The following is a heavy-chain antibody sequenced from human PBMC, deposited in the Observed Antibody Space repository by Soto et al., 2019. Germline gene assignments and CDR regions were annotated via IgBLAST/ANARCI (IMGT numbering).Heavy chain of an antibody. CDR1: GGTFNTYA. D-gene: IGHD3-10*01. CDR2: ISPMFGAA. CDR3: ASEVQVHTPAFVY. Sequence: QVQLVQSGAEMKKPGSSVKVSCQSSGGTFNTYAMNWVRQAPGQGPEWMGDISPMFGAANYAPKFQGRVTITADESTGTSYMQLSCLTSEDTAQYFCASEVQVHTPAFVYWGQGTLVTVSS. V-gene: IGHV1-69*19. J-gene: IGHJ4*02.